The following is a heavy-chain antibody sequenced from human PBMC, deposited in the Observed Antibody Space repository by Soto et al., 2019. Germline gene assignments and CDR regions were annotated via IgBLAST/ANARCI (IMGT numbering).Heavy chain of an antibody. CDR2: IIPIFGTA. CDR3: ARDAGARYCDYSLLDY. CDR1: GGTFSSYA. J-gene: IGHJ4*02. Sequence: QVQLVQSGAEVKKPGSSVKVSCKASGGTFSSYAISWVRQAPGHGLEWMGGIIPIFGTANYAQKFQGRVTITADESTSIAHMELSSLRSEDTAVYYCARDAGARYCDYSLLDYWGQGTLVTVSS. V-gene: IGHV1-69*01. D-gene: IGHD4-17*01.